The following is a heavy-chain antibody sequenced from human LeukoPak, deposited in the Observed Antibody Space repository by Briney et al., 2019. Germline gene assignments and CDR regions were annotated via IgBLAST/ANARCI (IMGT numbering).Heavy chain of an antibody. CDR3: ARDHLVAGDFVY. D-gene: IGHD6-19*01. V-gene: IGHV1-18*04. CDR1: GYTFTSYG. Sequence: ASVKVSCKASGYTFTSYGISWVRQAPGQGLEWMGWISAYNGNTNYAQKLQGRVTMTTDTSTSTAYMELRSLRSDDTAVYFCARDHLVAGDFVYWGQGTLVTVSS. CDR2: ISAYNGNT. J-gene: IGHJ4*02.